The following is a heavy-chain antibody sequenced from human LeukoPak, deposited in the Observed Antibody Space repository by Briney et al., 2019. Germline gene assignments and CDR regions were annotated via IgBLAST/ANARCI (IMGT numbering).Heavy chain of an antibody. CDR3: AKATTMTRADY. V-gene: IGHV3-23*01. J-gene: IGHJ4*02. Sequence: PGGSLRLSCAASGFTFSNYVMSWVRQAPGKGLEWVSVIGVSGRITYDADSVKGRFTTSRDNSKSTLFLQMNNLRAEDTAIYYCAKATTMTRADYWGQGTLVTVSS. CDR1: GFTFSNYV. D-gene: IGHD1-14*01. CDR2: IGVSGRIT.